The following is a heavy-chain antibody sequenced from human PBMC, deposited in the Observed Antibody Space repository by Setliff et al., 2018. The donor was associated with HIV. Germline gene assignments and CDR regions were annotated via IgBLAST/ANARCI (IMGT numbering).Heavy chain of an antibody. D-gene: IGHD5-18*01. CDR2: FHYSGST. Sequence: PSETLSLTCTVSGGSISSTTYYWGWIRQPPGKGLEWIGSFHYSGSTSYNPSLKSRVIISLDTSKNHLSLKLRSVTAADTAVYYCARAVHRTAMETPRRSDAFDIWGQGTMVTVSS. CDR3: ARAVHRTAMETPRRSDAFDI. CDR1: GGSISSTTYY. V-gene: IGHV4-39*02. J-gene: IGHJ3*02.